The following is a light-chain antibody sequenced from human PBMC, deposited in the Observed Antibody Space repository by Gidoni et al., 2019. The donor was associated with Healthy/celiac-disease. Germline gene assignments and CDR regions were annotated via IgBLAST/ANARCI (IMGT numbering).Light chain of an antibody. J-gene: IGKJ3*01. CDR1: QDISNY. CDR2: DAS. Sequence: DIQMTQSPSSLSASVGDRVTITCQASQDISNYLNWYQQKPGKAPKLLIYDASNLETGVPSRFSGSGSGTDFTFTISSLQPEDIATYYCQQYDNLPFTFSPGTKVDIK. CDR3: QQYDNLPFT. V-gene: IGKV1-33*01.